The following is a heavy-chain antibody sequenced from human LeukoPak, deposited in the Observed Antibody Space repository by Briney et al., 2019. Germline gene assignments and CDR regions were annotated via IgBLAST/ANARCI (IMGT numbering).Heavy chain of an antibody. V-gene: IGHV3-7*01. J-gene: IGHJ5*02. CDR2: ITQDGSAK. Sequence: PGGSLRLSCAASGFTFSSYWMNWVRQAPGKGLEWVATITQDGSAKYYVDCVEGRFTISRDNAKNPLYLRMDSLRAEATGVYYCALGGRTGKNWFRPWGQGTLVSVPT. CDR1: GFTFSSYW. D-gene: IGHD1-1*01. CDR3: ALGGRTGKNWFRP.